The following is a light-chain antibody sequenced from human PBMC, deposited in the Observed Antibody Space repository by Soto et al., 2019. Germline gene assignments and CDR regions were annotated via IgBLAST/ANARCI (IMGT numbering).Light chain of an antibody. Sequence: QSVLTQPTSVSGAPGQRVTLSCTGSSSNIGAGYDVHWYQQLPGTAPKLLIYGNSNRPSGVPDRFSGSKSGTSASLAITGLQAEDEADYYCQSYDSSLSGSVFGGGTKLTVL. J-gene: IGLJ2*01. V-gene: IGLV1-40*01. CDR3: QSYDSSLSGSV. CDR1: SSNIGAGYD. CDR2: GNS.